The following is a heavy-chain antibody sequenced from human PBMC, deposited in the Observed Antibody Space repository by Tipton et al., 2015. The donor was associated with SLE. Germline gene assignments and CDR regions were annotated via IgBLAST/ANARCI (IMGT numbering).Heavy chain of an antibody. CDR1: GYTFTSYG. CDR2: INPLSGVT. V-gene: IGHV1-18*01. D-gene: IGHD3-16*01. J-gene: IGHJ4*02. Sequence: QVQLEQSGAEVKKPGASVKVSCKASGYTFTSYGISWVRQAPGQGLEWMGWINPLSGVTNYAQSFQGRVTMTRDTSTSAAYMDLTILTSDDTAVYYCAREVWGLGGSYSDFWGQGTLVTVSS. CDR3: AREVWGLGGSYSDF.